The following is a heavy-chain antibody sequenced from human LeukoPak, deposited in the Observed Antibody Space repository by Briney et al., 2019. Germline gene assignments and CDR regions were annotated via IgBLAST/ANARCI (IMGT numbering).Heavy chain of an antibody. D-gene: IGHD5-18*01. CDR2: INPNTGAT. J-gene: IGHJ4*02. V-gene: IGHV1-2*02. CDR1: GYTFTSYG. Sequence: GASVKVSCKASGYTFTSYGISWVRQAPGQGLEWMGWINPNTGATNYAQKFQGRVTMTRDTSINTAYMDLSRLRSGDTALYYCARDDSFQFDSWGQGTLVTVSS. CDR3: ARDDSFQFDS.